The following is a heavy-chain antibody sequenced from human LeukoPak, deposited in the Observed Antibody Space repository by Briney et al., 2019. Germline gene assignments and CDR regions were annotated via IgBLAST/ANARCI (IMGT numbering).Heavy chain of an antibody. CDR1: GYTFSNFG. V-gene: IGHV1-18*01. CDR3: ARDGTSTDDY. Sequence: ASVKVSCKTSGYTFSNFGINWVRQAPVQGLEWMGWISGNNDNPNYGQKFQGRFTVTTDSSTSTAYMELRNLRFDDTAVYYCARDGTSTDDYWGQGTLVTVSS. J-gene: IGHJ4*02. D-gene: IGHD2-2*01. CDR2: ISGNNDNP.